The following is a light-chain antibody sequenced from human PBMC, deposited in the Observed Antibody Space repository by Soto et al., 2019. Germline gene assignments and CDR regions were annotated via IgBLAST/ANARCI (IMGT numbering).Light chain of an antibody. CDR2: GAS. Sequence: IVMTQSPATLSVSPGEGATLSCRASQTISNNLAWYLQKPGQPPRLLIYGASIRAAGIPARFSGGGSETEFTLTISSLQSEDFALYYCQQYNSWPTFGGGTKVDIK. J-gene: IGKJ4*01. CDR3: QQYNSWPT. CDR1: QTISNN. V-gene: IGKV3-15*01.